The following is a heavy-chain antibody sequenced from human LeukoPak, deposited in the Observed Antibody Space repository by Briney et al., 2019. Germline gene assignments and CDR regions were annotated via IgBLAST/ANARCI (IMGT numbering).Heavy chain of an antibody. D-gene: IGHD2-15*01. CDR1: GYTLTTYY. Sequence: ASVKVSCKESGYTLTTYYMYWVRQAPGQGLEWMGTINPSSGSASYAQRFQGRVTMTSDTSTSTVYMDMSSLTSEDTAVYYCARDLDSGRYRGYFQYWGQGTLVTVSS. CDR2: INPSSGSA. V-gene: IGHV1-46*01. CDR3: ARDLDSGRYRGYFQY. J-gene: IGHJ1*01.